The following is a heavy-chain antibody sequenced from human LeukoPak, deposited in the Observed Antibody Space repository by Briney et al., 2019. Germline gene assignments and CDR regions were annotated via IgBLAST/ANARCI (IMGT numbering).Heavy chain of an antibody. V-gene: IGHV4-39*07. CDR3: ARAPEWTYYFDY. J-gene: IGHJ4*02. CDR1: GGLMISSNYY. D-gene: IGHD3-3*01. CDR2: IYYSGST. Sequence: SETLSLTCSVSGGLMISSNYYCVWIRQPPGKGLEWVGSIYYSGSTYYNPSLKSRVTISVDTSKNQFSLKLSSVTAADTAVYYCARAPEWTYYFDYWGQGTLVTVSS.